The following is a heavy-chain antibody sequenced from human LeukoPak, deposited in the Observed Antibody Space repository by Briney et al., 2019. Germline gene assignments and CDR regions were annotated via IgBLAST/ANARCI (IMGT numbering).Heavy chain of an antibody. CDR2: ISAYNGNT. D-gene: IGHD6-13*01. CDR1: AYTFTISG. J-gene: IGHJ4*02. CDR3: ASSAGYSSSSYDY. V-gene: IGHV1-18*01. Sequence: ASVKVSCKASAYTFTISGNRWIRHAPGQGLEWMGWISAYNGNTNYAQKLQGRVTMTTDTSTSTAYMELRSLRSDDTAVYYCASSAGYSSSSYDYWGQGTLVTVSS.